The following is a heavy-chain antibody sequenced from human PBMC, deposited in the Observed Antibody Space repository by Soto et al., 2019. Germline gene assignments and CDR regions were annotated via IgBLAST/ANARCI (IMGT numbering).Heavy chain of an antibody. D-gene: IGHD2-15*01. Sequence: GESLKISCKGSGYSFTSYWIGWVRQMPGKGLEWMGIIYPGDSDTRYSPSFQGQVTISADKSISTAYLQWSSLKASDTAMYYCARGGYCSGGSCYPLEDNWFDPWGQGTLVTVSS. CDR2: IYPGDSDT. J-gene: IGHJ5*02. CDR3: ARGGYCSGGSCYPLEDNWFDP. V-gene: IGHV5-51*01. CDR1: GYSFTSYW.